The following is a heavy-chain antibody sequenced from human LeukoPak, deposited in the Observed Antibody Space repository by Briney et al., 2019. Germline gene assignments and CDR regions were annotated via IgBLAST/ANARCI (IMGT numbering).Heavy chain of an antibody. J-gene: IGHJ4*02. CDR1: GYTFISYG. CDR3: ARDDALVATGSFDY. Sequence: ASVKVSCKASGYTFISYGITWVRQAPGQGLEWMGWISAYNGNTNYAQKFQGRVTMTTDTSTSTAYMELRSLRSDDTAVYYCARDDALVATGSFDYWGQGTLVTVSS. D-gene: IGHD5-12*01. V-gene: IGHV1-18*01. CDR2: ISAYNGNT.